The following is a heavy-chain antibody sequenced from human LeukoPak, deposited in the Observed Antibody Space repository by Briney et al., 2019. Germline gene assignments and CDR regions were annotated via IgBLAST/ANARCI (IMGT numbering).Heavy chain of an antibody. J-gene: IGHJ6*03. Sequence: TSETLSLTCAVYGGSFSGYYWSWIRQPPGKGLEWIGEINHSGNTNFNPSLKSRVTMSVDTSKKQFSLKLSTVTAADTAVYYCARRGRWQQLDFYYYYYMDVWGKGTTVTVSS. CDR2: INHSGNT. CDR3: ARRGRWQQLDFYYYYYMDV. CDR1: GGSFSGYY. V-gene: IGHV4-34*01. D-gene: IGHD5-24*01.